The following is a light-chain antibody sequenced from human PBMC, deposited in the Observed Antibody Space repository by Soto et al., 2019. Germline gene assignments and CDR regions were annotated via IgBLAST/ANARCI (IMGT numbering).Light chain of an antibody. V-gene: IGKV3-20*01. CDR1: QSVSSSY. CDR3: QHYNTYPWT. CDR2: GAS. J-gene: IGKJ1*01. Sequence: ENVLTQSPGTLSLSPGERATLPCRASQSVSSSYLAWYQQKPGQAPRLLIYGASSRATGIPDRFSGSGSGTDFTLTISSLQPGDFATYYCQHYNTYPWTFGQGTKVDIK.